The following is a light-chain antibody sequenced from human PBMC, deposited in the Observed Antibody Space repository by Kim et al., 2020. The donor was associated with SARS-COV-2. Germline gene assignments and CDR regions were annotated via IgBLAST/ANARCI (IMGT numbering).Light chain of an antibody. CDR3: CSYGGRNTFE. J-gene: IGLJ2*01. CDR2: EVD. Sequence: GQGVTLSCTGNSSDVGSHILAAWYQQNPGKAPKLLDYEVDKRPSGVSNRISGSKGGNTASLTISGVQAEDEAAYHCCSYGGRNTFEFGGGTQMTVL. CDR1: SSDVGSHIL. V-gene: IGLV2-23*02.